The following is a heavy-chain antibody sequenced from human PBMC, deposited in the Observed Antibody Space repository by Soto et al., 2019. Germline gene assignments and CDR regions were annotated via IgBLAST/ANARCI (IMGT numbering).Heavy chain of an antibody. CDR2: IYYSGST. Sequence: ETLSLTCTVSGGSISSGGYYWSWIRQHPGKGLEWIGSIYYSGSTYYNPSLKSRVTISVDTSKNQFSLKLSSVTAADTAVYYCARLPPLLLRYFDWLPLDVWGQGTTVTVSS. V-gene: IGHV4-39*01. CDR1: GGSISSGGYY. CDR3: ARLPPLLLRYFDWLPLDV. J-gene: IGHJ6*02. D-gene: IGHD3-9*01.